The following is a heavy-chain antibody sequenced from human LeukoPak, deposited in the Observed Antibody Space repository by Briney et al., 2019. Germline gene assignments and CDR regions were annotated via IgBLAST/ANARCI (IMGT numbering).Heavy chain of an antibody. J-gene: IGHJ4*02. V-gene: IGHV3-66*01. CDR2: IYSGGST. CDR3: ARDFVADYYGSGSYAY. CDR1: GFTFSNYW. Sequence: PGGSLRLSCAASGFTFSNYWMHWVRQAPGKGLVWVSVIYSGGSTYYADSVKGRFTISRDNSKNTLYLQMNSLRAEHTAVYYCARDFVADYYGSGSYAYWGQGTLVTVSS. D-gene: IGHD3-10*01.